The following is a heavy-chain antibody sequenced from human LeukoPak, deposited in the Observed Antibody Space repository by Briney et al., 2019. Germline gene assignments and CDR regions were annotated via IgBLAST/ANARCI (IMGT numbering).Heavy chain of an antibody. D-gene: IGHD3-22*01. V-gene: IGHV7-4-1*02. Sequence: ASVQVSCKASGYTFTSYAMNWVRQAPGQGLEWMGWINTNTGNPTYAQGFTGRFVFSLDTSVSTAYLQISSLKAEDTAVYYCARGDSSGYPGLLGLDYWGQGTLVTVSS. CDR1: GYTFTSYA. CDR2: INTNTGNP. CDR3: ARGDSSGYPGLLGLDY. J-gene: IGHJ4*02.